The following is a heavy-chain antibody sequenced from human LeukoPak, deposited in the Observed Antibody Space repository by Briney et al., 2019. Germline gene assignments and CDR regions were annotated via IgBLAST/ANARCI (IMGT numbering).Heavy chain of an antibody. CDR1: GFTFSSYA. CDR2: ISYDGSNK. Sequence: PGGSLRLSCAASGFTFSSYAMHWVRQAPGKGLEWVAVISYDGSNKYYADSVKGRFTISRDNSKNTLYLQMNSLRAEDTAVYYCARSGDYVDYWGQGTLVTVSS. J-gene: IGHJ4*02. V-gene: IGHV3-30-3*01. CDR3: ARSGDYVDY. D-gene: IGHD4-17*01.